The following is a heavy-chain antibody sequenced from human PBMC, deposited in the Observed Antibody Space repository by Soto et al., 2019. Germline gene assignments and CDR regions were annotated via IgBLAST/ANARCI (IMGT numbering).Heavy chain of an antibody. J-gene: IGHJ4*02. CDR2: INPNSGGT. CDR3: ARPDNSGSYDGY. CDR1: GYTFTGYY. V-gene: IGHV1-2*04. D-gene: IGHD1-26*01. Sequence: ASVKVSCKASGYTFTGYYMHWVRQAPGQGLEWMGWINPNSGGTNYAQKFQGWVTMTRDTSISTAYMERSRLRSDDTAVYYCARPDNSGSYDGYWGQGTLVTVSS.